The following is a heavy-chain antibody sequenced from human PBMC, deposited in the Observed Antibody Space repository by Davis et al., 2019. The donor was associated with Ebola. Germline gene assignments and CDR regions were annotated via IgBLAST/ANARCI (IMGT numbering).Heavy chain of an antibody. V-gene: IGHV1-2*06. CDR1: GYTFTGYY. Sequence: AASVKVSCKASGYTFTGYYMHWVRQAPGQGLEWMGRINPNSGGTNYAQKFQGRVTMTRDTSISTAYMGLSSLRSEDTAVYYCARVRRYQWRMIDYWGQGTLVTVSS. J-gene: IGHJ4*02. D-gene: IGHD6-19*01. CDR2: INPNSGGT. CDR3: ARVRRYQWRMIDY.